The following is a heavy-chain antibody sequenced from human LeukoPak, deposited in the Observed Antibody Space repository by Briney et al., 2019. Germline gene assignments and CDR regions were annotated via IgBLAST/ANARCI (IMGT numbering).Heavy chain of an antibody. V-gene: IGHV3-7*01. CDR2: IKQDGSEK. J-gene: IGHJ4*02. CDR1: GMIFSKYW. Sequence: GGSLRLSCEASGMIFSKYWMSWVRQAPGKGLEWVANIKQDGSEKYYLDSVKGRFTISRDNATNSLYLHMNSLRAEDTAVYYCATSWDYWGQGTLVTVSS. CDR3: ATSWDY.